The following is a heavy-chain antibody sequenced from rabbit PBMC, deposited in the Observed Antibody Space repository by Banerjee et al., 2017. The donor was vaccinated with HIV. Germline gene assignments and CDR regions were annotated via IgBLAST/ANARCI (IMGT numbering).Heavy chain of an antibody. CDR3: ARDLYASSSGYYGMDL. CDR1: GFSFSNKYV. Sequence: QQHLEESGGGLVKPEGSLTLTCKASGFSFSNKYVMCWVRQAPGKGLELIACIYTSSGSTWYASWVNGRFTISRSTSLNTVDLKMTSLTAADTATYFCARDLYASSSGYYGMDLWGQGTLVTVS. CDR2: IYTSSGST. J-gene: IGHJ6*01. D-gene: IGHD1-1*01. V-gene: IGHV1S43*01.